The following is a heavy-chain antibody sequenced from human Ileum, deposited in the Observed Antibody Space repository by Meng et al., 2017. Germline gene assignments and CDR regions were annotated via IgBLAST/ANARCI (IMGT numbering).Heavy chain of an antibody. CDR2: IHHSGST. CDR1: GGSISTSDW. D-gene: IGHD1-26*01. Sequence: QVQLKGSGPGLLKPSGTLSLTCAVSGGSISTSDWWSWVRQPPGKGLEWIGEIHHSGSTNYNPSLKNRVTISVDKSKNQFSLKLNSVTAADTAVYYCAREWSGSYRHFDYWGQGTLVTVSS. J-gene: IGHJ4*02. V-gene: IGHV4-4*02. CDR3: AREWSGSYRHFDY.